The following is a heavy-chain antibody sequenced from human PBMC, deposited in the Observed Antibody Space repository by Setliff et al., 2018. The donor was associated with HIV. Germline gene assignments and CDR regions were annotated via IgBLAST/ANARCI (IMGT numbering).Heavy chain of an antibody. Sequence: SETLSLTCTVSDSGTYYWSWIRQPAGKGLEWIGRVSSRGDTNYNPSLKSRVTMSVDTSKNQFSLKLTSVTASDTAVYYCAGAAAGNTGPFDLWGQGSPVTVSS. CDR3: AGAAAGNTGPFDL. J-gene: IGHJ4*02. CDR2: VSSRGDT. V-gene: IGHV4-4*07. CDR1: DSGTYY. D-gene: IGHD4-17*01.